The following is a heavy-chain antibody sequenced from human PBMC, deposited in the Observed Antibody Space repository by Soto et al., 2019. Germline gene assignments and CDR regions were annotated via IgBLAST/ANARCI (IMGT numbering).Heavy chain of an antibody. CDR1: GGTFSSYA. Sequence: QVQLVQSVAEVKKPGSSVKVSCKASGGTFSSYAISWVRQAPGQGLEWMGGIIPIFGTANYAQKFQGRVTITADESTSTGYMELSSLRSEDTAVYYCARDRYSSGWYPDYWGQGTLVTVSS. CDR2: IIPIFGTA. V-gene: IGHV1-69*01. J-gene: IGHJ4*02. D-gene: IGHD6-19*01. CDR3: ARDRYSSGWYPDY.